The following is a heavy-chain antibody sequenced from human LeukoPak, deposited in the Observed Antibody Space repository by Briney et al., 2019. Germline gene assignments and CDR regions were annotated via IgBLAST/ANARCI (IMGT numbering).Heavy chain of an antibody. CDR3: ARLQLGVWIDY. Sequence: SETLSLTCTVSGGSISSYYWSWIRQPPGKGLEWIGYIYYSGSTNYNPSLKSRVTISVDTSKNQFSLKLSSVTAADTAVYYCARLQLGVWIDYWGQGTLVTVSS. V-gene: IGHV4-59*08. CDR2: IYYSGST. J-gene: IGHJ4*02. D-gene: IGHD3-10*01. CDR1: GGSISSYY.